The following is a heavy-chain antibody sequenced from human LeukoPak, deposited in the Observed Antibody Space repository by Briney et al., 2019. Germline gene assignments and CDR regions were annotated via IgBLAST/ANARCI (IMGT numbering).Heavy chain of an antibody. CDR3: AKDYFVSSSPIYYYDY. CDR2: IRYDGINK. D-gene: IGHD6-6*01. V-gene: IGHV3-30*02. Sequence: GGSLRVSCEASGFTFNTYGIHWVRQAPGRGLEWVAFIRYDGINKYYADSVEGRFAISRDNSINTVYLEMNNLRPEDTAVYYCAKDYFVSSSPIYYYDYWGQGTLVSVSS. CDR1: GFTFNTYG. J-gene: IGHJ4*02.